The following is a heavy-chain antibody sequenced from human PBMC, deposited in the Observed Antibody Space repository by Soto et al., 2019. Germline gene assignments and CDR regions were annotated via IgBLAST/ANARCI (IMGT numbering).Heavy chain of an antibody. Sequence: GGSLRLSCAASGFTFSSYAMSWVRQAPGKGLEWVSAISGSGGSTYYADSVKGRFTISRDNSKNTLYLQMNSLRAEDTAVYYCASYYDFWSGYLYYFDYWGQGTLVTVSS. CDR2: ISGSGGST. D-gene: IGHD3-3*01. CDR1: GFTFSSYA. CDR3: ASYYDFWSGYLYYFDY. V-gene: IGHV3-23*01. J-gene: IGHJ4*02.